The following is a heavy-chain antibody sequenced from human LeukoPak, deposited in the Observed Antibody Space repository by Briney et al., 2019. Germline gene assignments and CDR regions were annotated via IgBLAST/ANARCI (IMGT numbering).Heavy chain of an antibody. CDR2: IDPSDSET. CDR3: ARQTAMGRSGDY. D-gene: IGHD5-18*01. J-gene: IGHJ4*02. CDR1: GYRFTSYW. Sequence: GESLKISCKASGYRFTSYWIGWVRQMPGKGLEWMGIIDPSDSETRFTPSFQGHVTISVDKSLTTAYLQWNSLKASDTGMYYCARQTAMGRSGDYWGQGTLVTVSS. V-gene: IGHV5-51*01.